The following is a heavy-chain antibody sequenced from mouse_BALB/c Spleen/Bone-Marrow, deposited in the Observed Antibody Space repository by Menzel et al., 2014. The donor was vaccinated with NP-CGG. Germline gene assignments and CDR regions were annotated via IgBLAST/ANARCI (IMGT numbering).Heavy chain of an antibody. Sequence: VQLQQSGAELVRSGASVKLSCTASGFNIKDYYMHWVKQRPEQGLEWIGWIDPENGDIEYAPKFQGKATMTADTSSNTAYLQLSSLTSEDTAVYYCNGNYYAMDYWGQGTSVTVSS. CDR2: IDPENGDI. J-gene: IGHJ4*01. CDR1: GFNIKDYY. V-gene: IGHV14-4*02. D-gene: IGHD2-1*01. CDR3: NGNYYAMDY.